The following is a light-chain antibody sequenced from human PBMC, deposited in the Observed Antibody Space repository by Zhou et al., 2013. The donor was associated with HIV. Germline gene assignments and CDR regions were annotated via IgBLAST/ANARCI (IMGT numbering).Light chain of an antibody. CDR2: LGS. J-gene: IGKJ4*01. V-gene: IGKV2-28*01. CDR3: MQALQSPA. CDR1: QSLLHSNGYNY. Sequence: DIVMTQSPLSLPVTPGEPASISCRSSQSLLHSNGYNYLDWYVQKPGQSPQLLIYLGSTRASGVPDRFSGSGSGTDFTLKISRVEAEDVGVYYCMQALQSPAFGGGT.